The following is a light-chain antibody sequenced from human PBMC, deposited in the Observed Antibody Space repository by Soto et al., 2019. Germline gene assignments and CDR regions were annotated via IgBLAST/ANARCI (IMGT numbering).Light chain of an antibody. Sequence: DIQMTQSPSTLSASVGDRVTITCRASQSVSTWVAWYQQKQGRVPKPLIYAASTLESGVPSRFSGSVSGTEFTLTFAGLKPDDFATYYCQQYNGYSKTFAQGTKLEIK. CDR1: QSVSTW. CDR2: AAS. J-gene: IGKJ2*01. CDR3: QQYNGYSKT. V-gene: IGKV1-5*03.